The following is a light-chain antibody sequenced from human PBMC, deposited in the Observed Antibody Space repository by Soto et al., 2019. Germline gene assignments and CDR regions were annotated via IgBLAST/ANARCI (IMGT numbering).Light chain of an antibody. CDR2: AAS. CDR3: QQLSNWRPVT. Sequence: EIVLTQSPATLSLSPGERATLSCRSSQSVKNYLAWYQQKPGQAPRLLIYAASNRATGIPARFSGSGSGTDFTLTISSLEPDDSAVEYCQQLSNWRPVTFGWGTKVEIK. CDR1: QSVKNY. J-gene: IGKJ4*01. V-gene: IGKV3-11*01.